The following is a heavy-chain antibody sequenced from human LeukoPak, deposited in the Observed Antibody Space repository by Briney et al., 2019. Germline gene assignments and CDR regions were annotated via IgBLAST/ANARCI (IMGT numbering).Heavy chain of an antibody. V-gene: IGHV4-39*07. CDR3: ARVLPGTLVNTAMA. Sequence: PSETLSLTCTVSGGSISSSSYYWGWIRQPPGKGLEWIGSIYYSGSTYYNPSLKSRVTISVDTSKNQFSLKLSSVTAADTAVYYWARVLPGTLVNTAMAGGRGTLVTVSS. CDR2: IYYSGST. J-gene: IGHJ4*02. CDR1: GGSISSSSYY. D-gene: IGHD5-18*01.